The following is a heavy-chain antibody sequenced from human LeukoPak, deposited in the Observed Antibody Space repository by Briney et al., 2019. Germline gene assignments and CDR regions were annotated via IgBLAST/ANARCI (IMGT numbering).Heavy chain of an antibody. D-gene: IGHD6-19*01. CDR1: GFTFSSYE. V-gene: IGHV3-48*03. Sequence: GGSLRPSCAASGFTFSSYEMNWVRQAPGKGLEWVSYISTSGNTIYYADSVKGRFTMSRDNAKKSLFLQMDRLRADDTAVYHCARGPLIAVTGTGYWGQGTLVTVSS. CDR3: ARGPLIAVTGTGY. CDR2: ISTSGNTI. J-gene: IGHJ4*02.